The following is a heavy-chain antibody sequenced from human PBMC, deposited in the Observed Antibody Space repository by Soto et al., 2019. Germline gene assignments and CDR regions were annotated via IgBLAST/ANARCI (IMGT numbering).Heavy chain of an antibody. D-gene: IGHD2-21*02. Sequence: SVKVSCKASGGTFSSYAISWVRQAPGQGLEWMGGIIPIFGTANYAQKFQGRVTITADESTSTAYMELSSLRSEDTAVYYCATFPYCGGDCYSWAFDYWGQGTLVTVSS. CDR1: GGTFSSYA. CDR2: IIPIFGTA. CDR3: ATFPYCGGDCYSWAFDY. J-gene: IGHJ4*02. V-gene: IGHV1-69*13.